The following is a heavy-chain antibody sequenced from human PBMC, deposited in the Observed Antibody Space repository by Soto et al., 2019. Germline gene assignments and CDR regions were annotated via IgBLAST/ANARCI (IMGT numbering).Heavy chain of an antibody. D-gene: IGHD5-18*01. CDR1: GGSISSGGYY. J-gene: IGHJ4*02. V-gene: IGHV4-30-4*08. CDR2: IYYSGST. CDR3: ARDLDTAMVIDY. Sequence: SETLSLTCTVSGGSISSGGYYWNWIRQHPGKGLEWIGYIYYSGSTYYNPSLKSRVTISVDTSKNQFSLKLSSVTAADTAVYYCARDLDTAMVIDYWGQGTLVTVSS.